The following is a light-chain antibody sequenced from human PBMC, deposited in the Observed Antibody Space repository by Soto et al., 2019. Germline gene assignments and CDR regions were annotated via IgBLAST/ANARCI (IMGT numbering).Light chain of an antibody. J-gene: IGKJ4*01. CDR1: QGVDSD. CDR2: AAS. Sequence: IQMTQSPSSLSASVGDRVTITCRAGQGVDSDLSWYQQKPGKAPKLLIYAASSLHSGVPTRFRGSGSGTHFTLTISSLQHEDVATYYCQQSYSTLVLTFGGGTKVELK. CDR3: QQSYSTLVLT. V-gene: IGKV1-39*01.